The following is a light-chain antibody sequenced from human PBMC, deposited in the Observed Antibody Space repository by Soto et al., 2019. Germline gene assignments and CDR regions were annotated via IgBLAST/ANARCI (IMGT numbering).Light chain of an antibody. CDR2: GAS. J-gene: IGKJ4*01. CDR1: QSVSSGR. V-gene: IGKV3-20*01. Sequence: IGLTQSPCTLSLSTGQRATLSCRASQSVSSGRLAWYQQTPGQAPRLLIYGASSRATGIPDRFSGSGSGTDFTLSISRLEPEDFAMYYCQQYGSSPFTFGGGTKVDIK. CDR3: QQYGSSPFT.